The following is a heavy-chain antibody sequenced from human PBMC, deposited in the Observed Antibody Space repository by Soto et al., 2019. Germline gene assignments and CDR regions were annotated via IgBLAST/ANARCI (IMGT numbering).Heavy chain of an antibody. D-gene: IGHD2-2*01. Sequence: QVQLQESGPGLVKPSQTLSLTCTVSGGSISSGGYYWSWIRQHPGKGLEWTGYIYYSGSTYYNPSLKSRVTISVDTSKNQFSLKLSSVTAADTAVYYCAGSDCSSTSCYADGYYGMDVWGQGTTVTVSS. CDR3: AGSDCSSTSCYADGYYGMDV. J-gene: IGHJ6*02. CDR1: GGSISSGGYY. V-gene: IGHV4-31*03. CDR2: IYYSGST.